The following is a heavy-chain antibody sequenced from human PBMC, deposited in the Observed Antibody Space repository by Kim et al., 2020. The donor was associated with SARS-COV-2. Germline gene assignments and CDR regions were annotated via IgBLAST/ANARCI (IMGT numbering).Heavy chain of an antibody. D-gene: IGHD3-22*01. CDR3: ARAFLPSTSYYATSGYYYWVD. CDR2: ISHSGTT. Sequence: SETLSLTCAVSGGSISSTNWWSWVRQSPGKGLEWIGEISHSGTTNYNPSLKSRVTISVDKSKNQFSLKLTSVTAADTAVYFCARAFLPSTSYYATSGYYYWVDWGQGTLVTVSS. CDR1: GGSISSTNW. V-gene: IGHV4-4*02. J-gene: IGHJ4*02.